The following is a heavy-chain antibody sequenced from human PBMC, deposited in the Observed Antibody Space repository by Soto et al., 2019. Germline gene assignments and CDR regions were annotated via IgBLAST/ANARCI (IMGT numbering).Heavy chain of an antibody. J-gene: IGHJ6*02. V-gene: IGHV1-2*02. CDR2: INPNSGGT. D-gene: IGHD4-4*01. CDR3: ASSYSNYALIDYYYYGMDV. CDR1: GYSFTGYY. Sequence: ASVKVSCKASGYSFTGYYMQWVRQAPGQGLEWMGWINPNSGGTNFAPKFQGRVTMTRDTFISTAYMELSSLRSEDTAVYYCASSYSNYALIDYYYYGMDVWGQGTTVTVSS.